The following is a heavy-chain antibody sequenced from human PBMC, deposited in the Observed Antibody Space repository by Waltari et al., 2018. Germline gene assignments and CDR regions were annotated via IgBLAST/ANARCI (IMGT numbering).Heavy chain of an antibody. D-gene: IGHD3-16*01. CDR1: GESVSSKTAA. CDR3: ARDPPDGYTYFDY. J-gene: IGHJ4*02. Sequence: QVQLQQSGPGLVKPSQTLSLTCAISGESVSSKTAAWTWIRQSPSRGLEWLGRTYYRSRWYNNYAVSVKSRITINQDTSKNQFSLQLSSVTPEDTAVYYCARDPPDGYTYFDYWGQGTLVTVSS. V-gene: IGHV6-1*01. CDR2: TYYRSRWYN.